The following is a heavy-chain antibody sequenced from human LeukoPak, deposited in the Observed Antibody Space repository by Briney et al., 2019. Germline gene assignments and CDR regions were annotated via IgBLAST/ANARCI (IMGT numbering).Heavy chain of an antibody. Sequence: SETLSLTCAVYGGSFSGYYWSWIRQPPGKGLEWIGEINHSGSTNYNPSLKSRVTISVDTSKNQFSLKLSSVTAADTAVYYCARRSVAAAANYYYYYMDVWGKGTTVTVSS. CDR1: GGSFSGYY. CDR3: ARRSVAAAANYYYYYMDV. V-gene: IGHV4-34*01. D-gene: IGHD6-13*01. J-gene: IGHJ6*03. CDR2: INHSGST.